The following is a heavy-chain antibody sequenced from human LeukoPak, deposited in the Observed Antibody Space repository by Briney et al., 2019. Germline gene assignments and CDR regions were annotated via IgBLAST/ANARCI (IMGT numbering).Heavy chain of an antibody. CDR3: ARDPMVRGVITYYFDY. V-gene: IGHV3-7*01. J-gene: IGHJ4*02. D-gene: IGHD3-10*01. CDR1: GFTFSSYW. Sequence: GGSLRLSCAASGFTFSSYWMSWVRQAPGKGLEWVANTKQDGSEKYYVDSVKGRFAISRDNAKNSLYLQMNSLRAEDTAVYYCARDPMVRGVITYYFDYWGQGTLVTVSS. CDR2: TKQDGSEK.